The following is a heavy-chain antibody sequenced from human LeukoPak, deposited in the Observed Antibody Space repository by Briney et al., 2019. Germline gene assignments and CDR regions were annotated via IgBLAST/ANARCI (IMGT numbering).Heavy chain of an antibody. V-gene: IGHV1-18*01. CDR1: GYTFTSYG. CDR3: ASGDEAGYSSSWYAY. Sequence: ASVKVSCKASGYTFTSYGISWVRQAPGQGLEWMGWISAYNGNTNYAQKLQGRVTMTTDTSTRTAYMELRSLRSDDTAVYYCASGDEAGYSSSWYAYWGQGTLVTVSS. D-gene: IGHD6-13*01. CDR2: ISAYNGNT. J-gene: IGHJ4*02.